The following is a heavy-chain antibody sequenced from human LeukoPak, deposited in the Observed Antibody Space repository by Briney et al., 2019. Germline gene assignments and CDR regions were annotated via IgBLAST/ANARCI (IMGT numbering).Heavy chain of an antibody. CDR3: AKDRPIGGVNVNLIGYFDY. D-gene: IGHD3-16*02. Sequence: GGSLRLSCAASGFTFSGYWMHWVRQAPGKGLEWVSAISGSGGSTYYADSVKGRFTISRDNSKNTLYLQMNSLRAEDTAVYYCAKDRPIGGVNVNLIGYFDYWGQGTLVTVSS. CDR2: ISGSGGST. J-gene: IGHJ4*02. V-gene: IGHV3-23*01. CDR1: GFTFSGYW.